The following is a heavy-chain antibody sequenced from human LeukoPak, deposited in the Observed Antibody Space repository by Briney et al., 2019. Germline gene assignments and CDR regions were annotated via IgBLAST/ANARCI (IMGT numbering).Heavy chain of an antibody. Sequence: GGSLRLSCAASGFTFSSYSMNWVRQAPGKGLEWVANIKQDGSEKFYVDSVKGRFTISRDNAKNSLYLQMNSLRAEDTAVYYCARDLSSIAARRVDYWGQGTLVTVSS. J-gene: IGHJ4*02. D-gene: IGHD6-6*01. V-gene: IGHV3-7*01. CDR2: IKQDGSEK. CDR1: GFTFSSYS. CDR3: ARDLSSIAARRVDY.